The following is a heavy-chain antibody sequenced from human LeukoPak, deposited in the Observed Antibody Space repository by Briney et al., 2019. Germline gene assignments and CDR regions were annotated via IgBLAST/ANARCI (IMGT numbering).Heavy chain of an antibody. CDR2: IYYDGSEK. V-gene: IGHV3-33*01. CDR3: ASGRGGRGGINYFDY. D-gene: IGHD2-15*01. Sequence: GGSLRLSCAVSGLTFRNYGMHWVRQAPGKGLEWVAIIYYDGSEKYYVDSVKGRFTISRDNSKNTLYLKMNSLRAEDTALYYCASGRGGRGGINYFDYWGQGTLVTVSS. CDR1: GLTFRNYG. J-gene: IGHJ4*02.